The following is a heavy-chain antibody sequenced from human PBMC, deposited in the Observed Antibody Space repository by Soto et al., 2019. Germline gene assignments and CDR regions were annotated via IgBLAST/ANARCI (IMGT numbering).Heavy chain of an antibody. CDR2: ISPDGSEE. CDR1: GFTFSGYW. D-gene: IGHD2-8*02. CDR3: TRDLNHDTGP. Sequence: EVQLVESGGGLVQPGGSLRLSCAASGFTFSGYWMTWVRQAPGKGLEGVANISPDGSEEYYVDSVKGRFTISRDNAKNSVYLQMNSRGGEDTALYYCTRDLNHDTGPWGQGTQVTVSS. V-gene: IGHV3-7*04. J-gene: IGHJ5*02.